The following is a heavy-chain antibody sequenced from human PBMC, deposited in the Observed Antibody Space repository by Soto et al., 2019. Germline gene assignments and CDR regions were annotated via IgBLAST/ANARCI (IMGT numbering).Heavy chain of an antibody. J-gene: IGHJ4*02. CDR2: INAGNRNT. CDR1: GYIFTNYA. CDR3: AREGYAWGSYLF. D-gene: IGHD3-10*01. Sequence: QVQLVQSGAEVKKPGASVKVSCKASGYIFTNYAIHWVRQAPGQRLEWMGWINAGNRNTKYSQKFQGRVTLTRDTSASTAYMELSSLRSEDTAVYYCAREGYAWGSYLFWGQGTLVTVSS. V-gene: IGHV1-3*01.